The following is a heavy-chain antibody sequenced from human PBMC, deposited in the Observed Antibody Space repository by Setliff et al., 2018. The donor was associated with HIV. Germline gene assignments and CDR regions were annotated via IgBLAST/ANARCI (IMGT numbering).Heavy chain of an antibody. CDR2: INAGNGNT. V-gene: IGHV1-3*01. J-gene: IGHJ5*02. CDR1: GDTFSSYA. CDR3: ARYAASGTGWFDP. D-gene: IGHD2-8*02. Sequence: GASVKVSCKASGDTFSSYAMHWVRQAPGQSLEWMGWINAGNGNTKYPQKFQGRVTMTTDTSTNTAYLELTSLRSDDTAVYYCARYAASGTGWFDPWGQGTQVTVSS.